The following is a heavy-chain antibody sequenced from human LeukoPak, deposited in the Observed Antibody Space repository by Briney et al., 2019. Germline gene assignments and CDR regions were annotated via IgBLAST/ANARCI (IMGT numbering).Heavy chain of an antibody. J-gene: IGHJ4*02. D-gene: IGHD2-15*01. CDR2: ISPSSSYI. Sequence: PGGSLRLSCAASGFTFSSSSMNWVRQAPGKGLEFVSSISPSSSYIYYADSVKGRFTISRDDAKNSLFLQTNSLRAEDTAVYYCAREGGYCSGGSCRFFDYWGQGTLVTVSS. V-gene: IGHV3-21*06. CDR1: GFTFSSSS. CDR3: AREGGYCSGGSCRFFDY.